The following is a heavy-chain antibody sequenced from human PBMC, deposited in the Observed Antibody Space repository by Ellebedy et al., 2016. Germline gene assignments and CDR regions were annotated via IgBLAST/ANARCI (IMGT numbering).Heavy chain of an antibody. Sequence: SETLSLXXVVSADSISNYFWSWIRQPAGKGLEWIGRIQTSGTTNYNPSLESRVTMSIDSSKNHLSLHLRLTSVTAADTATYYCARECYTAGRSRTPGCSLDSWGQGTLVTVSS. J-gene: IGHJ4*02. D-gene: IGHD2-15*01. CDR1: ADSISNYF. CDR2: IQTSGTT. V-gene: IGHV4-4*07. CDR3: ARECYTAGRSRTPGCSLDS.